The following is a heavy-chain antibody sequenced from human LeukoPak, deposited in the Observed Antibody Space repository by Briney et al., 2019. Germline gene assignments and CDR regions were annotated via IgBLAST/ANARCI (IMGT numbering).Heavy chain of an antibody. CDR1: GGTFSSYA. Sequence: SVKVSCKASGGTFSSYAISWVRQAPGQGLEWMGRIIPILGIANYAQKFQGRVTITADKSTSTAYMELSSLRSEDTAVYHCARVELGSFDYWGQGTLVTVSS. CDR3: ARVELGSFDY. D-gene: IGHD7-27*01. J-gene: IGHJ4*02. CDR2: IIPILGIA. V-gene: IGHV1-69*04.